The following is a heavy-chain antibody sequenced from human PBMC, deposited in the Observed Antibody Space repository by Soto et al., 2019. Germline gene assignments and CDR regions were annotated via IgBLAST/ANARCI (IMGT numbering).Heavy chain of an antibody. V-gene: IGHV4-38-2*02. D-gene: IGHD2-8*01. CDR3: ARDTNSLDL. CDR2: IYHTGDT. CDR1: SYSISSGFF. J-gene: IGHJ5*02. Sequence: TLSLTCVVSSYSISSGFFWAWIRQPPGKGLEWVGSIYHTGDTHYNPSLRSQVSMSVDTSKNHFSLRLTYLTAADTAVYFCARDTNSLDLWGQGILVTVSS.